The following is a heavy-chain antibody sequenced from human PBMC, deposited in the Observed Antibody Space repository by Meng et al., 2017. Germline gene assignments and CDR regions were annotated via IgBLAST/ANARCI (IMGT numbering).Heavy chain of an antibody. V-gene: IGHV3-30*01. J-gene: IGHJ4*02. D-gene: IGHD5-24*01. CDR2: ISYDGSNK. Sequence: QVQLGESGGGGVQPGVSLSLSCAASGFTFSSYAMHGVRQAPGKGLEWVAVISYDGSNKYYADSVKGRFTISRDNSKNTLYLQMNSLRAEDTAVYYCARVGMADPPDWGQGTLVTVSS. CDR1: GFTFSSYA. CDR3: ARVGMADPPD.